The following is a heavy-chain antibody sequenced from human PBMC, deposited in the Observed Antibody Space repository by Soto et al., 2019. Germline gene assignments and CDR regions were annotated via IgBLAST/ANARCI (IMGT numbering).Heavy chain of an antibody. J-gene: IGHJ4*02. CDR1: GFTFSSYA. D-gene: IGHD2-15*01. Sequence: EVQLLESGGGLVQPGGSLRLSCAASGFTFSSYAMSWVRQAPGKGLEWVSSISHSGVSTYYADSVKGRFTISRDNSMHPLYLQMSSLRAEDTAIYYCAKNGVLTATPFDYWGQGTLVTVSS. CDR3: AKNGVLTATPFDY. CDR2: ISHSGVST. V-gene: IGHV3-23*01.